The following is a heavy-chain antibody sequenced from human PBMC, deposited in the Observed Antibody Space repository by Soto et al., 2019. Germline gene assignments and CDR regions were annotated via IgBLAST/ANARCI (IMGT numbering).Heavy chain of an antibody. CDR3: AGDWGTGFSQLDS. CDR2: IYHSGSA. J-gene: IGHJ4*02. D-gene: IGHD6-19*01. CDR1: GYSISTGFN. Sequence: SETLSLTCAVSGYSISTGFNWAWIRQPPGKGLEWIGSIYHSGSAYYNLSLKSLVTISSDASKNQISLKLSSVTAADTALYYSAGDWGTGFSQLDSWGQGXLVTVSS. V-gene: IGHV4-38-2*02.